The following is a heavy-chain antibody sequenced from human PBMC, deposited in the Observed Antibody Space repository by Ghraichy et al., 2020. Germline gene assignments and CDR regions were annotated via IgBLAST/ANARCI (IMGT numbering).Heavy chain of an antibody. CDR1: GGSFSGYY. Sequence: SETLSLTCAVYGGSFSGYYWSWIRQPPGKGLEWIGEINHSGSTNYNPSLKSRVTISVDTSKNQFSLKLSSVTAADTAVYYCARGELCSGSYCPSPPDFDYWGQGTLVTVSS. V-gene: IGHV4-34*01. D-gene: IGHD3-10*02. CDR2: INHSGST. J-gene: IGHJ4*02. CDR3: ARGELCSGSYCPSPPDFDY.